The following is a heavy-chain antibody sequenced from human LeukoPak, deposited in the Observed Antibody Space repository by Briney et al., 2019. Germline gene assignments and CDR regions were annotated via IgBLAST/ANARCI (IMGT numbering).Heavy chain of an antibody. CDR1: GFMFSSNW. Sequence: PGGSLRLSCAASGFMFSSNWMSWVRQAPGKGLEWVSAISGSGGSTYYADSVKGRFTISRDNSKNTLYLQMNSLRAEDTAVYYCAKDWLFRRFDYWGRGTLVTVSS. CDR3: AKDWLFRRFDY. CDR2: ISGSGGST. J-gene: IGHJ4*02. D-gene: IGHD2-21*01. V-gene: IGHV3-23*01.